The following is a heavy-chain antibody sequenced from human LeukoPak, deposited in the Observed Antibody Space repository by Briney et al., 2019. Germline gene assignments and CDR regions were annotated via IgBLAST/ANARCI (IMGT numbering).Heavy chain of an antibody. CDR3: VGGYQLLLFDD. CDR1: GFTFDDYA. J-gene: IGHJ4*02. V-gene: IGHV3-23*01. D-gene: IGHD2-2*01. Sequence: GGPLRLPCAASGFTFDDYAMSWVRQAPGKGLEWVSAISNSGTSTYYADSVKGRFTISRDNSKNTLYLQMNSLRAGDTALYYCVGGYQLLLFDDWGQGTLVTVSS. CDR2: ISNSGTST.